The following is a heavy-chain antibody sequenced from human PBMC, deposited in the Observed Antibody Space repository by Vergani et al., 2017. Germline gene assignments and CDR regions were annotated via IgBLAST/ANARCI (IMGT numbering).Heavy chain of an antibody. CDR3: ARSDIVVVPAAMGLDY. V-gene: IGHV1-46*03. CDR1: GYTFTSYY. D-gene: IGHD2-2*01. J-gene: IGHJ4*02. CDR2: INPSGGST. Sequence: QVQLVQSGAEVKKPGASVKVSCKASGYTFTSYYMHWVRQAPGQGLEWMGIINPSGGSTSYAQKFQGGVTMTRDTSTSTVYMELSSLRSEDTAVYYCARSDIVVVPAAMGLDYWGQGTLVTVSS.